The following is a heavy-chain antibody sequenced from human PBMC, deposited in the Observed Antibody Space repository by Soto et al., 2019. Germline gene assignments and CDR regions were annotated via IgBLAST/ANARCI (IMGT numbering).Heavy chain of an antibody. CDR1: GGSISSGGYY. CDR3: ARGMGVLRFLEWDRPDIWFDP. Sequence: QVQLQESGPGLVKPSQTLSLTCTVSGGSISSGGYYWSWIRQHPGKGLEWIGYIYYSGSTYYNPSIKSRVTISVDTSTNQFSLKLSSVTAADTAVYYCARGMGVLRFLEWDRPDIWFDPWGQGTLVTVSS. V-gene: IGHV4-31*03. J-gene: IGHJ5*02. D-gene: IGHD3-3*01. CDR2: IYYSGST.